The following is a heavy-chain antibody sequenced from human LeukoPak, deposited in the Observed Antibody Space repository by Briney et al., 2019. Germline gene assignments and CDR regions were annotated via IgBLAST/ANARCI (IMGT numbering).Heavy chain of an antibody. Sequence: GGSLRLSCAASGFTFSSYSMNWVRQAPGKGLEWVSFISSSSTTSYYADSVKGRFTISRDNAKNSLYLEMNSLRVEDTAIYYCARLPRGVGTTTNWFDPWGQGTLVTVSS. D-gene: IGHD1-26*01. CDR2: ISSSSTTS. V-gene: IGHV3-48*01. CDR1: GFTFSSYS. CDR3: ARLPRGVGTTTNWFDP. J-gene: IGHJ5*02.